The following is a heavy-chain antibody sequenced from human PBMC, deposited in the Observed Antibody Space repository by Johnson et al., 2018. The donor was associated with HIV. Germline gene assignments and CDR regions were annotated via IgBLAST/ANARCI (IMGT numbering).Heavy chain of an antibody. CDR2: ISYDGNNK. D-gene: IGHD6-19*01. CDR1: GFTFGSYA. J-gene: IGHJ3*02. V-gene: IGHV3-30*04. Sequence: QVQLVESGGGVVQPGRSLRLSCAASGFTFGSYALHWVRQAPGKGLEWVALISYDGNNKYYTDSVKGRFTISRDNSKNTLFLLMSSLRADGTAVYYCARVRRSGVFDNDAFVIWGQVTMVTVSS. CDR3: ARVRRSGVFDNDAFVI.